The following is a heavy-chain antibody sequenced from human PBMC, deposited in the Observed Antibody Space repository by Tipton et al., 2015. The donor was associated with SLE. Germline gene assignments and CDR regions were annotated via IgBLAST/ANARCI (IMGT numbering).Heavy chain of an antibody. CDR2: INHSGST. CDR1: GGSISSSSYY. V-gene: IGHV4-39*07. CDR3: ARVNRAFDI. Sequence: TLSLTCTVSGGSISSSSYYWSWIRQPPGKGLEWIGEINHSGSTNYNPSLKSRVTISVDTSKNQFSLKLSSVTAADTAVYYCARVNRAFDIWGQGTMVTVSS. J-gene: IGHJ3*02.